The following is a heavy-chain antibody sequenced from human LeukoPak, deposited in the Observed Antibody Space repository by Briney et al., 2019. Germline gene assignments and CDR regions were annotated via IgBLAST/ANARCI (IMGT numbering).Heavy chain of an antibody. CDR3: ARDGPRDAFDI. CDR2: IYYSGST. CDR1: GVSISSGGYY. J-gene: IGHJ3*02. V-gene: IGHV4-31*03. Sequence: KPSQTLSLTCTVSGVSISSGGYYWSWIRQHPGKGLEWIGYIYYSGSTYYNQSLKSRVTISVDTSKNQFSLKLSSVTAADTAVYYCARDGPRDAFDIWGQGTMVTVSS.